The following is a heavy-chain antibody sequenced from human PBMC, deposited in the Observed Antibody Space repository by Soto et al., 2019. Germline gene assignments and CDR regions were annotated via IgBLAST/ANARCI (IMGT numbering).Heavy chain of an antibody. V-gene: IGHV3-23*01. CDR1: GFTFSSYA. Sequence: PGGSLRLSCAASGFTFSSYAMSWVRQAPGKGLEWVSAISGSGGSTYYADSVKGRFTISRDNSKNTLYLQMNSLRAEDTAVYYCAKDRIRDILTGYLSLRIDYWGQGTLVTVSS. J-gene: IGHJ4*02. CDR3: AKDRIRDILTGYLSLRIDY. D-gene: IGHD3-9*01. CDR2: ISGSGGST.